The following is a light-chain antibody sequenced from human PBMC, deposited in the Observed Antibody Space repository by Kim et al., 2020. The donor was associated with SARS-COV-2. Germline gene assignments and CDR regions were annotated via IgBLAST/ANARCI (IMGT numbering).Light chain of an antibody. V-gene: IGLV2-14*03. Sequence: QSALTQPASVSGSPGQSITISCTGTSSHVGGYKSVSWYQQHPGKAPKVILYDVSNRPSGISNRFSGSKSGNTASLTISGHQAEDEADYCCSSYTTSGVVVGGGTQLSVL. CDR2: DVS. CDR3: SSYTTSGVV. J-gene: IGLJ2*01. CDR1: SSHVGGYKS.